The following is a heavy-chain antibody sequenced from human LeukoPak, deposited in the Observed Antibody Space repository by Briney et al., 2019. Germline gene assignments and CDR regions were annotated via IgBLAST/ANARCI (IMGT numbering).Heavy chain of an antibody. CDR1: GFTFSSYS. CDR2: ISSSSSYI. V-gene: IGHV3-21*01. CDR3: ARDLSGDYYFDY. Sequence: PGGSLRLSCAASGFTFSSYSMNWVRQAPGKGLEWVSSISSSSSYIYYADSVKGRFTISRDNAKNSLYLQMNSLRAEDTAVYYCARDLSGDYYFDYWGQGTLATVSS. J-gene: IGHJ4*02. D-gene: IGHD4-17*01.